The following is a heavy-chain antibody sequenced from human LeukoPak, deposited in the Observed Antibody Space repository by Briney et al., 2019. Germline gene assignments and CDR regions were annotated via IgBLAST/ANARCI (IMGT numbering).Heavy chain of an antibody. J-gene: IGHJ2*01. CDR2: INLNSGGT. V-gene: IGHV1-2*02. CDR3: ANDDYGNNTWYFDL. D-gene: IGHD4-11*01. Sequence: ASVKVSCKASGYTFTDYYMHWVRQAPGQGLEWMGWINLNSGGTNYAQRLQGRVTMTWDTSISTAYLELRGLRYADTAVYYCANDDYGNNTWYFDLWGRGTLVTVSS. CDR1: GYTFTDYY.